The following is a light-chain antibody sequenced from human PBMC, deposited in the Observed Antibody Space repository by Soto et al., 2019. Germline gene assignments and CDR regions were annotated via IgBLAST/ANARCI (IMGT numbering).Light chain of an antibody. V-gene: IGKV3-20*01. CDR3: HQYGCSPLP. CDR1: QSVSSNY. CDR2: GAS. J-gene: IGKJ5*01. Sequence: EIGWTQSPGTLSLYKRERATLSCRASQSVSSNYLAWYQQKPGQAPRLLIYGASSRATGIPDRFSGSGSGTDFTLTIARLEPEDFVVYYCHQYGCSPLPFGAGTPLDI.